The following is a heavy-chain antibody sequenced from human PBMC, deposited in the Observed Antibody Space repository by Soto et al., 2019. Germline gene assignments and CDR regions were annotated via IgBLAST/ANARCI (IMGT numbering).Heavy chain of an antibody. J-gene: IGHJ4*02. V-gene: IGHV4-30-4*01. CDR1: GGSISDGAYY. CDR3: ASGLSGEKVDH. CDR2: IYNSGNT. D-gene: IGHD2-21*01. Sequence: QVQLQESGPGLVKPSQTLSLTCTVSGGSISDGAYYWSWIRQPPGKGLEWIGHIYNSGNTYNNPSLRSRLTISLDTSKSQFSLNLNSVPAAAPAVNYGASGLSGEKVDHWGQGTLVPVSP.